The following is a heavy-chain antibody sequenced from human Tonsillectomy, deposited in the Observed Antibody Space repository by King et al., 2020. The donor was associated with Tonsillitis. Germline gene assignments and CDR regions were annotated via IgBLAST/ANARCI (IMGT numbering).Heavy chain of an antibody. J-gene: IGHJ5*02. CDR2: ISSINNYT. V-gene: IGHV3-11*05. CDR1: GFTFKDYY. D-gene: IGHD3-22*01. CDR3: ARYYYDRNWLDP. Sequence: VQLVESGGGLVKPGGSLRLSCAASGFTFKDYYMSWIRQVPGKGLEWISYISSINNYTKYADSAKGRFTISRDNARNSLYLQMNSLRVEDTAVYYCARYYYDRNWLDPWGQGTLVTVSS.